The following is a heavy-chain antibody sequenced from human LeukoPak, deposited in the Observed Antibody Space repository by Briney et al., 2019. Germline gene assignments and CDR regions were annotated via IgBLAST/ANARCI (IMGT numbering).Heavy chain of an antibody. CDR1: GGSISSSTW. Sequence: PSGTLSLTCTVSGGSISSSTWWSWVRQPPGKGLECIGEIHHSGTTNYNPSLKSRVTISIDKSKNQFSLKLNSVTAADTAVYYCARRRITMVRGVTNWFDPWGQGTLVTVSS. J-gene: IGHJ5*02. V-gene: IGHV4-4*02. CDR3: ARRRITMVRGVTNWFDP. CDR2: IHHSGTT. D-gene: IGHD3-10*01.